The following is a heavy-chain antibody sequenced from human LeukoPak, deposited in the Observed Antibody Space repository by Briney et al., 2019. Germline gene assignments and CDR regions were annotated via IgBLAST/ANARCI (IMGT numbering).Heavy chain of an antibody. CDR3: ALCESGAYYYSY. V-gene: IGHV4-34*01. CDR2: MNHGGVT. J-gene: IGHJ4*02. CDR1: GGSFSDYY. Sequence: SETLSLTCAVYGGSFSDYYWIRQSPGKGLEWIGKMNHGGVTNYSPFLKSRVTISIDASKNHFSLKLTSMTAADTAVYYCALCESGAYYYSYWGQGTLVTVSS. D-gene: IGHD3-22*01.